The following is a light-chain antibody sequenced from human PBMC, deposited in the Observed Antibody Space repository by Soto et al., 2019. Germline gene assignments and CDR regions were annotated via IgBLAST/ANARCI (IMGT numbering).Light chain of an antibody. CDR2: ENN. V-gene: IGLV1-51*02. Sequence: QSALTQPPSMSVPPGQKVTISCSGSSSNIGSNYVSWYQQLPGAAPQLLIYENNKRPSGIPDRFSGSKSGTSATLGITGLQTGDEADYYCGSWDTSPSGGQVFGGGTKLTVL. J-gene: IGLJ3*02. CDR1: SSNIGSNY. CDR3: GSWDTSPSGGQV.